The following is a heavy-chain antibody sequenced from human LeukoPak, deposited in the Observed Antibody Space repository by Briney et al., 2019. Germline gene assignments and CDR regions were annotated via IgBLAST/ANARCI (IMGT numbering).Heavy chain of an antibody. CDR1: GFTFSGSA. D-gene: IGHD1-26*01. CDR2: IRSTANGYAT. V-gene: IGHV3-73*01. CDR3: AKDRVGAMLYFDD. Sequence: GGSLRLSCAASGFTFSGSALHWVRQASGKGLEWVGRIRSTANGYATAYAASVKGRFTISRDNSKNTLYLQLNNLRAEDTAIYYCAKDRVGAMLYFDDWGQGTLVTVSS. J-gene: IGHJ4*02.